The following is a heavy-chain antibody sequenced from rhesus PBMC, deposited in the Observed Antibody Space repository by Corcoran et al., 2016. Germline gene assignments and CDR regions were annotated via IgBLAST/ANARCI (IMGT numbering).Heavy chain of an antibody. D-gene: IGHD3-34*01. V-gene: IGHV4-106*01. CDR3: ARAFWGDSVISDY. CDR1: GGSIRDDYY. J-gene: IGHJ4*01. Sequence: QVQLQESGPGLVKPSETLSLTCAVSGGSIRDDYYWSWIRQPPGKGLEWIGYIYGSGGVTTSNPSLKNRVTISIDASKNQFSLKLSSVTASDTAVYYCARAFWGDSVISDYWGQGVLVTVSS. CDR2: IYGSGGVT.